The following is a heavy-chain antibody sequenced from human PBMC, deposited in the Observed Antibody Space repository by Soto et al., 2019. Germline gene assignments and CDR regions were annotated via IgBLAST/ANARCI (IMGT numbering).Heavy chain of an antibody. CDR2: MYYNGNI. CDR1: GGSISNYY. J-gene: IGHJ5*02. Sequence: SETLSLTCNVSGGSISNYYWTWVRQSPEKGLEWIGYMYYNGNINYNPSLKSRVTISIDTSKNQFSLTLKSVTAADTAVYYCASGGNWFDPWGQGVLVT. V-gene: IGHV4-59*01. D-gene: IGHD3-16*01. CDR3: ASGGNWFDP.